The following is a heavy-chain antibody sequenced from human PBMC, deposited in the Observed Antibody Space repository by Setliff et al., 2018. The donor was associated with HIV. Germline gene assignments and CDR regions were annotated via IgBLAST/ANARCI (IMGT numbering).Heavy chain of an antibody. CDR3: ARAPSANGEAFDI. V-gene: IGHV1-69*13. CDR2: IIPVFRAS. D-gene: IGHD2-8*01. CDR1: GASFTRNS. Sequence: ASVKVSCKVSGASFTRNSIDWVRQAPGQGLEWMGRIIPVFRASRYAQKFQGRVTITADESTNTAYMEVNNLTSEDTALYYCARAPSANGEAFDIWGQGTMVTVSS. J-gene: IGHJ3*02.